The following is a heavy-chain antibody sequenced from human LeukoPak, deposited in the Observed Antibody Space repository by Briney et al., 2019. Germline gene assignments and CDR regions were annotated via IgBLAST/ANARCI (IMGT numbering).Heavy chain of an antibody. CDR3: VRDSKGPAF. Sequence: GGSLRLSCAASGFTVSSNYMSWVRQAPGKGLEWVSVIYSDGGTYYSDYVKGRFTISRDYSKNTLYLQMSSLRVEDTAVYYCVRDSKGPAFWGQGTLVTVSS. CDR1: GFTVSSNY. J-gene: IGHJ4*02. D-gene: IGHD2-15*01. V-gene: IGHV3-53*01. CDR2: IYSDGGT.